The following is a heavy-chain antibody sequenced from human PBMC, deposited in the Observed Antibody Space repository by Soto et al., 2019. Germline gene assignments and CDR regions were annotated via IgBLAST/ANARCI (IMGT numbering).Heavy chain of an antibody. CDR2: INWNGGST. V-gene: IGHV3-20*04. J-gene: IGHJ6*02. CDR3: ARDLASYGSGSYYNPHDYYYYGMDV. D-gene: IGHD3-10*01. Sequence: SGGSLRLSCAASGFTFDDYGMSWVRQAPGKGLEWVSGINWNGGSTGYADSVKGRFTISRDNAKNSLYLQMNSLRAEDTALYYCARDLASYGSGSYYNPHDYYYYGMDVWGQGTTVTVSS. CDR1: GFTFDDYG.